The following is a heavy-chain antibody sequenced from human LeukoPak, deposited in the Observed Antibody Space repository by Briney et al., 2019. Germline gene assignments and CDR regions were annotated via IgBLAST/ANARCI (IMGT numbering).Heavy chain of an antibody. CDR3: ARDLLGSFPFDY. D-gene: IGHD7-27*01. J-gene: IGHJ4*02. Sequence: PSETLSLTCTASGGSISSYYWSWIRQPPGKGLEWIGYIYYSGSTNYNPSLKSRVTISVDTSKNQFSLKLSSVTAADTAVYYCARDLLGSFPFDYWGQGTLVTVSS. CDR1: GGSISSYY. V-gene: IGHV4-59*12. CDR2: IYYSGST.